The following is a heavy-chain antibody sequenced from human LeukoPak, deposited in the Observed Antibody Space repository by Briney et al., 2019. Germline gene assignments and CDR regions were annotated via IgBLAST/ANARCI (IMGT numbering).Heavy chain of an antibody. D-gene: IGHD2-2*02. CDR1: GFTFSSYS. CDR3: ARDTFDCSSTSCYIKTFDY. V-gene: IGHV3-48*01. Sequence: GGSLRLSCAASGFTFSSYSMNWVRQAPGKGLEWVSYISSRSSTIYYADSVKGRFTISRDNAKNSLYLQMNSLRAEDTAVYYCARDTFDCSSTSCYIKTFDYWGQGTLVTVSS. J-gene: IGHJ4*02. CDR2: ISSRSSTI.